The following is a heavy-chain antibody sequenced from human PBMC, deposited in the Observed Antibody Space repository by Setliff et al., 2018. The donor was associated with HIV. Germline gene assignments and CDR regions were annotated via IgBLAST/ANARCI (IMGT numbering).Heavy chain of an antibody. CDR3: AKDFFTGGFDP. D-gene: IGHD1-1*01. CDR1: GFTFSRSG. CDR2: ISYDGTNT. V-gene: IGHV3-30*18. J-gene: IGHJ5*02. Sequence: GGSLRLSCAASGFTFSRSGMHCVRQAPGKGLDWVSLISYDGTNTYYADSVKGRFTISRDNSKNTLYLQMDSLRGDDTAVYYCAKDFFTGGFDPWGQGTLVTVSS.